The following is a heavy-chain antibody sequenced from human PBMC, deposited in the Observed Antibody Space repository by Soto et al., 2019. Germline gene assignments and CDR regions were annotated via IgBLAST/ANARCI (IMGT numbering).Heavy chain of an antibody. CDR2: FDPEDGET. J-gene: IGHJ5*02. V-gene: IGHV1-24*01. D-gene: IGHD6-6*01. Sequence: ASVKVSCKVSGYTLTELSMHWVRQAPGKGLEWMGGFDPEDGETIYAQKFQGRVTMTEDTSTDTAYMELSSLRSEDTAAYYCATAGSIAARGWFDPWGQGTLVTVSS. CDR1: GYTLTELS. CDR3: ATAGSIAARGWFDP.